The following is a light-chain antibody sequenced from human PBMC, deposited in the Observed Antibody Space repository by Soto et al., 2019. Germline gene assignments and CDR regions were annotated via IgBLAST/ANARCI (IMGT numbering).Light chain of an antibody. V-gene: IGKV1-33*01. CDR3: QQYDNLPPSIT. Sequence: DIQMTQSPSSLSASVGDRVTITCQASQDISNYLNWYQQKPGKAPKLLIYDASNLETGVPSRFSGSGSGTDFTITISSMQPEDIATYYCQQYDNLPPSITFGQGPRLEIK. J-gene: IGKJ5*01. CDR2: DAS. CDR1: QDISNY.